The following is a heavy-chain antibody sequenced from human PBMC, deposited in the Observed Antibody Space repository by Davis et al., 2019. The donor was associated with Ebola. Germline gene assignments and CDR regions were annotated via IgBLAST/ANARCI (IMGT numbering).Heavy chain of an antibody. CDR3: ARFIVGATKAFDI. CDR2: IKQDGSEK. D-gene: IGHD1-26*01. V-gene: IGHV3-7*01. CDR1: GFTFSSYW. Sequence: GESLKISCAASGFTFSSYWMSWVRQAPGKGLEWVANIKQDGSEKYYVDSVKGRFTISRDNAKNSLYLQMNSLRAEDTAVYYCARFIVGATKAFDIWGQGTMVTVSS. J-gene: IGHJ3*02.